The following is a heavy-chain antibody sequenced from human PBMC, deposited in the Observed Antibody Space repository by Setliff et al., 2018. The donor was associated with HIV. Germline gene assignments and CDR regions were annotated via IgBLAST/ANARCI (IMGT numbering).Heavy chain of an antibody. J-gene: IGHJ4*02. V-gene: IGHV3-21*04. CDR3: TRHSTDPWSLLDY. Sequence: GVLRLSCAASGFTFSSYSMNWVRQAPGKGLEWVSSISSSSSYIYYADSVKGRFTISRDNAKNTAYLQMDSLKTEDTAVYYCTRHSTDPWSLLDYWGQGTLVTVSS. D-gene: IGHD4-4*01. CDR1: GFTFSSYS. CDR2: ISSSSSYI.